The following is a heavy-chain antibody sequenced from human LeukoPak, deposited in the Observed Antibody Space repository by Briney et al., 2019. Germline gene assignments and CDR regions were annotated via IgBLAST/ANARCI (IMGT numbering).Heavy chain of an antibody. D-gene: IGHD1-26*01. Sequence: ASVKVSCKASGYTFTSYYMHWVRQAPGQGLEWMGIINPSGGSTSYAQKFQGRVTMTRDMSTSTDYMELSSLRSEDTAVYYCARGVVGATTGNWFDPWGQGTLVTVSS. CDR3: ARGVVGATTGNWFDP. CDR2: INPSGGST. V-gene: IGHV1-46*01. CDR1: GYTFTSYY. J-gene: IGHJ5*02.